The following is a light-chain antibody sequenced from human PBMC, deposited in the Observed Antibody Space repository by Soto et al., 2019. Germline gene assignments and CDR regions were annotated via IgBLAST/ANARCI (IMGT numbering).Light chain of an antibody. J-gene: IGLJ3*02. CDR2: EVN. V-gene: IGLV2-11*01. CDR3: CLSPGSLTGV. Sequence: QSVLTQPRSVSGSPGQSVTISCTATGSDVGDSSHVSWYQLHPGKPPKLMFYEVNNRPSGVPDRFSGSKSGSTASLTISGLQAEDEAEYYCCLSPGSLTGVFGGGTKLTVL. CDR1: GSDVGDSSH.